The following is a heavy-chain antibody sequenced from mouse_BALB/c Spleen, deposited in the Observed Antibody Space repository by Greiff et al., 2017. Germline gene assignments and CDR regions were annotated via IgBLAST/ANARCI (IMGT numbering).Heavy chain of an antibody. CDR1: GYTFTDYN. V-gene: IGHV1S29*02. CDR3: ARGRDWDVGAMDC. CDR2: IYPYNGGT. J-gene: IGHJ4*01. Sequence: EVQLQQSGPELVKPGASVKISCKASGYTFTDYNMHWVKQSHGKSLEWIGYIYPYNGGTGYNQKFKSKATLTVDNSSSTAYMELRSLTSEDSAVYYCARGRDWDVGAMDCWGQGTSVTVSS. D-gene: IGHD4-1*01.